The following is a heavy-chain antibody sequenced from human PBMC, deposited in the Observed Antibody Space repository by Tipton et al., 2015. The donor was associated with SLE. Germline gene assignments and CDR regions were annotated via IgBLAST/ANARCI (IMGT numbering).Heavy chain of an antibody. J-gene: IGHJ4*02. V-gene: IGHV3-30*02. CDR1: GFTFSSYG. D-gene: IGHD6-13*01. Sequence: SLRLSCSASGFTFSSYGMHWVRQAPGKGLEWVAFIRYDGSNKYYADSVKGRFTISRDNSKNTLYLQMNSLRAEDTAVYYCAKDQVKAAVGPRYFDYWGQGTLVTVSS. CDR3: AKDQVKAAVGPRYFDY. CDR2: IRYDGSNK.